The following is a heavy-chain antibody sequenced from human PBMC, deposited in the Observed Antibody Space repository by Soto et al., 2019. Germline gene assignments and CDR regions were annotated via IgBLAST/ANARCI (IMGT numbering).Heavy chain of an antibody. D-gene: IGHD3-10*01. CDR1: GGSFSGYY. CDR3: ASRGLWSRNGMDV. J-gene: IGHJ6*02. Sequence: PSETLSLTCAVYGGSFSGYYWSWIRQPPGKGLEWIGEINHSGSTNYNPSLKSRVTISVDTSKNQFSLKLSSVTAADTAVYYCASRGLWSRNGMDVCGQGTTGTVSS. CDR2: INHSGST. V-gene: IGHV4-34*01.